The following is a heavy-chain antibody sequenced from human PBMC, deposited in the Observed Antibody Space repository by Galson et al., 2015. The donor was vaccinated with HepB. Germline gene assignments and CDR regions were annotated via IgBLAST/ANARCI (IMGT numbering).Heavy chain of an antibody. CDR2: IYYSGST. Sequence: LSLTCTVSGGSISSSSYYWGWIRQPPGKGLEWIGSIYYSGSTYYNPSLKSRVTISVDTSKNQFSLKLNSVTAADTAVYYCARLVVWKPTGRYCSGGSCGGGDYWGQGTLVTVSS. J-gene: IGHJ4*02. CDR1: GGSISSSSYY. D-gene: IGHD2-15*01. V-gene: IGHV4-39*01. CDR3: ARLVVWKPTGRYCSGGSCGGGDY.